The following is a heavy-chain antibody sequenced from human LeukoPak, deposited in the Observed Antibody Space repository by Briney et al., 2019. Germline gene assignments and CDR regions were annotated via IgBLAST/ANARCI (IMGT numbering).Heavy chain of an antibody. CDR3: ARHVAYYYDGLGY. CDR2: IYYSGSA. Sequence: PSETLSLTCTVSGGSISSSGYYWGWIRQPPGKGLEWIGSIYYSGSAYYNPSLKSRVTISVDTSRNQFSLKLNSVTAADTAVYYCARHVAYYYDGLGYWGQGTLVTVSS. CDR1: GGSISSSGYY. J-gene: IGHJ4*02. V-gene: IGHV4-39*01. D-gene: IGHD3-22*01.